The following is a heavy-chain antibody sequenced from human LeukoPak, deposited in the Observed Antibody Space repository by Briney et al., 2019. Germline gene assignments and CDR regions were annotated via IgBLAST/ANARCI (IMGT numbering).Heavy chain of an antibody. D-gene: IGHD3-10*01. CDR2: IYYSGST. V-gene: IGHV4-59*01. J-gene: IGHJ4*02. Sequence: SGTLSLTCTVSGGSISSYYWSWIRQPPGKGLEWIGYIYYSGSTNYNPSLKSRVTISVDTSKNQFSLKLSSVTAADTAVYYCARVGLGPIDYWGQGTLVTVSS. CDR3: ARVGLGPIDY. CDR1: GGSISSYY.